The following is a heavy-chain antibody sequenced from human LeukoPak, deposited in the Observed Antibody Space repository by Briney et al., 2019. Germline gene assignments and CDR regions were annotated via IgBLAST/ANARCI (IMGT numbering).Heavy chain of an antibody. Sequence: GGSLRLSCAASGFTFSSYSMNWVRQAPGKGLEWVSSISSSSTYIYYADSVKGRFTISRDNAKNSLYLQMNSLRAEDTAVYYCARAMTTVVTPRTPDAFDIWGQGTMATVSS. V-gene: IGHV3-21*01. J-gene: IGHJ3*02. CDR2: ISSSSTYI. D-gene: IGHD4-23*01. CDR1: GFTFSSYS. CDR3: ARAMTTVVTPRTPDAFDI.